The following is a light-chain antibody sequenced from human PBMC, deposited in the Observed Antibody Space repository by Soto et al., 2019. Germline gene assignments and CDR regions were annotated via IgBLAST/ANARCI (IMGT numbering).Light chain of an antibody. J-gene: IGKJ5*01. V-gene: IGKV1-5*03. CDR2: KDS. CDR1: PNINSW. Sequence: DIRMTQSPSTLSASVGVRVTIPCRARPNINSWLAWYQQKPGKAPKLLIYKDSRLESGVPSRFSGSGSGTEFTLTISSLLPDGFAAYYCQQYEIYPITFGQGTRQEIK. CDR3: QQYEIYPIT.